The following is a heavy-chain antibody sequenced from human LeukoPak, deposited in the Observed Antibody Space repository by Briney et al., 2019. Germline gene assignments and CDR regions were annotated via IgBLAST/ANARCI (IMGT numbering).Heavy chain of an antibody. V-gene: IGHV4-4*07. CDR1: GGSIYGYY. CDR3: ATVSGNYYGPFDY. CDR2: IYTSGST. D-gene: IGHD1-26*01. J-gene: IGHJ4*02. Sequence: KPSETLSLTCTVSGGSIYGYYCNWIRQPAGKGLEWIGHIYTSGSTNYNPSLKSRVTMSVDTSKNQFSLKLRSLTAAATAVYYCATVSGNYYGPFDYWGQGTLVTVSS.